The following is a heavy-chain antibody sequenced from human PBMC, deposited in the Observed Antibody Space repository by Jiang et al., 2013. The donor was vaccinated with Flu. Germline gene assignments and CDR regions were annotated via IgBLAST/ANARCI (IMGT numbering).Heavy chain of an antibody. D-gene: IGHD1-7*01. V-gene: IGHV4-31*02. Sequence: EWIGYIYYSGSTYYNPSLKSRVTISVDTSKNQFSLKLSSVTAADTAVYYCAREATGTIVYWGQGTLVTVSS. CDR2: IYYSGST. J-gene: IGHJ4*02. CDR3: AREATGTIVY.